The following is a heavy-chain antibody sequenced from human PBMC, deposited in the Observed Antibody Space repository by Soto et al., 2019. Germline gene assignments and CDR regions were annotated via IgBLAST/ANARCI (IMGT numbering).Heavy chain of an antibody. J-gene: IGHJ2*01. V-gene: IGHV3-13*01. CDR3: ARVGQGSGSYYNWYFDL. CDR2: IGTAGDT. Sequence: GGSLRLSCAASGFTFSSYDMHWARQATGKGLEWVSAIGTAGDTYYPGSVKGRFTISRENAKNSLYLQMNSLRAGDTAVYYCARVGQGSGSYYNWYFDLWGRGTLVTVSS. CDR1: GFTFSSYD. D-gene: IGHD3-10*01.